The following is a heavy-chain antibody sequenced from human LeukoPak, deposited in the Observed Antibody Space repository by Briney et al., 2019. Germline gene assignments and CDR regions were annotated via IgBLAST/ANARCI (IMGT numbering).Heavy chain of an antibody. CDR1: GFTFSSYS. CDR2: ISSRSSYI. CDR3: AKSGGGFYFDK. Sequence: GGSLRLSCAASGFTFSSYSMNWVRQAPGKGLEWVSSISSRSSYIDYADSVKGRFTISRDNSKNTLYLQMNSLGAEDTAIYYCAKSGGGFYFDKWGQGTLVTVSS. V-gene: IGHV3-21*04. D-gene: IGHD2-15*01. J-gene: IGHJ4*02.